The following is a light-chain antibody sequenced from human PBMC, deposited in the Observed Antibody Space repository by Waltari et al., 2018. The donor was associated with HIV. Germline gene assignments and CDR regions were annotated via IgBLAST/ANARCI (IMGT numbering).Light chain of an antibody. J-gene: IGLJ2*01. Sequence: HSVLTQSPSVSGAPGQRITIFCTGHSTNIRAGYAVHWYQHTPGAAPRLLIFTNNNRPSGVPARFSGAKSGTSASLTITGLQAEDEGEYFCQSYDSRLSEGVFGGGTKLTVL. CDR1: STNIRAGYA. CDR2: TNN. CDR3: QSYDSRLSEGV. V-gene: IGLV1-40*01.